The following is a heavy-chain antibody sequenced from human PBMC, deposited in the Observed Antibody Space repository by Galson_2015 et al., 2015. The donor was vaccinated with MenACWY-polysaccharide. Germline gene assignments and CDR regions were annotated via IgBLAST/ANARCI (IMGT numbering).Heavy chain of an antibody. CDR2: MTSNSGKT. CDR1: GYTFINND. Sequence: SVQVSCKASGYTFINNDIHWVRQAPGQGLEWMGWMTSNSGKTGYAQKFQGRDTMTRDTSRSTAYMELSGLRSDDTGGYYCARGRVGQIDRYYFDYWGQGPLVSVSS. CDR3: ARGRVGQIDRYYFDY. V-gene: IGHV1-8*01. J-gene: IGHJ4*02. D-gene: IGHD3-22*01.